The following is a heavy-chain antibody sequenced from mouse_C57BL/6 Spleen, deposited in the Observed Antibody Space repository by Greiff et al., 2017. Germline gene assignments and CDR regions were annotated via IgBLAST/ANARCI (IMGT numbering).Heavy chain of an antibody. J-gene: IGHJ3*01. Sequence: QVQLKQPGAELVKPGASVKLSCKASGYTFTSYWMHWVKQRPGQGLEWIGMIHPNSGSTNYNEKFKSKAKLTVDKYSSTAYLQLSSLTSEDSAVYYCARSYDYDGAWFAYWGQGTLVTVSA. CDR1: GYTFTSYW. V-gene: IGHV1-64*01. CDR3: ARSYDYDGAWFAY. D-gene: IGHD2-4*01. CDR2: IHPNSGST.